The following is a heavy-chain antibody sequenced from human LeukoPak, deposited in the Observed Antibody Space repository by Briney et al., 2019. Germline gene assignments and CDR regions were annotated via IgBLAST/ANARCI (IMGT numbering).Heavy chain of an antibody. V-gene: IGHV1-18*01. J-gene: IGHJ4*01. CDR2: ISADNGNT. Sequence: ASVKVSCKASGYTFTSYGISWVRQAPGQGLEWMGWISADNGNTNYAQKLQGRVTMTTDTSTSTAYMELRSLRSDDTAVYYCARGINYYDSSGYYPDFDYWGQGTRVTVSS. CDR3: ARGINYYDSSGYYPDFDY. CDR1: GYTFTSYG. D-gene: IGHD3-22*01.